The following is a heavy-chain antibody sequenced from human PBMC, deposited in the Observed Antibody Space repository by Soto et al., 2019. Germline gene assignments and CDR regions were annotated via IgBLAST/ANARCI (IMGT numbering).Heavy chain of an antibody. CDR1: GYTFTSYA. J-gene: IGHJ6*02. CDR3: ASAAGTVSYYYYGMDV. CDR2: INAGNGNT. V-gene: IGHV1-3*01. Sequence: ASLKVSCKASGYTFTSYAMHWVRQAPGQRLEWMGWINAGNGNTKYSQKFQGRVTITRDTSASTAYMELSSLRSEDTAVYYCASAAGTVSYYYYGMDVWGQGTTVTVSS. D-gene: IGHD6-19*01.